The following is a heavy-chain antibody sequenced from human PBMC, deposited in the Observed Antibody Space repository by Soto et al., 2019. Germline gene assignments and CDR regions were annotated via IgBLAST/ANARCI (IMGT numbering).Heavy chain of an antibody. CDR2: IYPGDSDS. Sequence: GESLKISCEGFGYNFATYWIAWVRQMPGKGLEYMGIIYPGDSDSRYSPSFQGQVTFSADKSISTAYMQWSSLKASDTAMYYCARHGFYGDYASNYFDPWGQGTLVTVSS. CDR3: ARHGFYGDYASNYFDP. D-gene: IGHD4-17*01. J-gene: IGHJ5*02. V-gene: IGHV5-51*01. CDR1: GYNFATYW.